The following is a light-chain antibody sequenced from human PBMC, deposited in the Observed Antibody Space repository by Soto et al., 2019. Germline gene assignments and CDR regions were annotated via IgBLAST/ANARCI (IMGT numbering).Light chain of an antibody. Sequence: DIQMSRAPSSVSASVGDRVTITCRASQGISTNLAWYQQKPGKAPKLLIYAASSLQSGVPPRFSGSGSATDFTLTISSLQPEDFATYYCQQANSFPITVGQGTRLEIK. J-gene: IGKJ5*01. CDR3: QQANSFPIT. CDR2: AAS. CDR1: QGISTN. V-gene: IGKV1-12*01.